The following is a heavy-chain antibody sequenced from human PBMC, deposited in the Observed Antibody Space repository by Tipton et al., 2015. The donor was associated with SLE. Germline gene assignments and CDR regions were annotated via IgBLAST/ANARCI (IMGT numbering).Heavy chain of an antibody. CDR1: GFTFSSYW. CDR2: INSDGSST. J-gene: IGHJ4*02. D-gene: IGHD3-3*01. Sequence: SLRLSCAASGFTFSSYWMHWVRQAPGKGLVWVSRINSDGSSTSYADSVKGRFTISRDNAKNTLYLQMNSLRAEDTAAYYCARDFWSGYAYFDYWGQGTLVTVSS. V-gene: IGHV3-74*01. CDR3: ARDFWSGYAYFDY.